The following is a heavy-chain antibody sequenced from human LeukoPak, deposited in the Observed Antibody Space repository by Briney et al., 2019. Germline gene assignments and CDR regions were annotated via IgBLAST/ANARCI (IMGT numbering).Heavy chain of an antibody. Sequence: GGSLRLSCVVPGFTVSNYWMSWGRQAPGKGLEWVANIKRDGSEKYYVDSVKGRFTISRDNAKNSLYLQMNSLRTEDTAVYYCAAGAYWGQGTQVTVSS. CDR1: GFTVSNYW. J-gene: IGHJ4*02. CDR2: IKRDGSEK. CDR3: AAGAY. D-gene: IGHD1-26*01. V-gene: IGHV3-7*03.